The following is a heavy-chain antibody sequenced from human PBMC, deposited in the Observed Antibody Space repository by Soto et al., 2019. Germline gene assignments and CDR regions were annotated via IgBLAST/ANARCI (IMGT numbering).Heavy chain of an antibody. Sequence: ASVKVSCKASGGTFSSYAISWVRQAPGQGLEWMGGIITIFGTANYAQKFQGRVTITADESTSTAYMELSSLRSEDTAVYYCARDIAWVVVAARDYYYGMDVWGQGTTVTVSS. D-gene: IGHD2-15*01. J-gene: IGHJ6*02. CDR2: IITIFGTA. V-gene: IGHV1-69*13. CDR1: GGTFSSYA. CDR3: ARDIAWVVVAARDYYYGMDV.